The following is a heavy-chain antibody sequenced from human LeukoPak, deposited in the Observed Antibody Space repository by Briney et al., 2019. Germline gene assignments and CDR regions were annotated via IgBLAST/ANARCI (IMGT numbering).Heavy chain of an antibody. CDR3: ARDQSDILTGYQRAFDY. D-gene: IGHD3-9*01. V-gene: IGHV5-51*01. CDR2: IYPGDSDT. J-gene: IGHJ4*02. CDR1: GYSFTSYW. Sequence: GESLKISCKGSGYSFTSYWIGWVRQMPGKGLEWMGIIYPGDSDTRYSPSFQGQVTISADKSISTAYLQWSSLKASDTTMYYCARDQSDILTGYQRAFDYWGQGTLVTVSS.